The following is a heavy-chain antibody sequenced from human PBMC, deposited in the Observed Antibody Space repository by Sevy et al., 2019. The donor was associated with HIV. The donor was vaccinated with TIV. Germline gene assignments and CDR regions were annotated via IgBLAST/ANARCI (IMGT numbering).Heavy chain of an antibody. CDR3: SRGTTWSGIYDL. V-gene: IGHV3-9*01. Sequence: GGSLRLSCAASGFTFGDYTMHWVRQAPGKGLEWVSGISWNGDNMAYADSLKGRFTISRDNAIYPLFLQMSNLKPEDTDFYYCSRGTTWSGIYDLWGQGTLVTVSS. CDR2: ISWNGDNM. J-gene: IGHJ5*02. D-gene: IGHD6-13*01. CDR1: GFTFGDYT.